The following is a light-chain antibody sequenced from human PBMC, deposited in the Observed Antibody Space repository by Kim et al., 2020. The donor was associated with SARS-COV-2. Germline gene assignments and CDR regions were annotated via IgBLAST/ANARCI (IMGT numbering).Light chain of an antibody. V-gene: IGKV3-20*01. CDR2: GAS. J-gene: IGKJ1*01. Sequence: PGERATLSCRASQSVSSSYLAWYQQKPGQAPRLLIYGASSRATGIPDRFSGSGSGTDLTLTISRLEPEDFAVYYCQQYGSSPGTFGQGTKVDIK. CDR1: QSVSSSY. CDR3: QQYGSSPGT.